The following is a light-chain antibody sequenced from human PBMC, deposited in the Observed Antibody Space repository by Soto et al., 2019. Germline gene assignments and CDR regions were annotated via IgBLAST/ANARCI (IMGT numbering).Light chain of an antibody. Sequence: QSALTQPASVSGSPGQSITISCTGTSSDVGSYNLVSWFQQHPGKAPKLFIYEVNRRPSGVSDRLSGSKSANTASLTISGLQAKDAADYYCFSYAGAGTFVFGTGTKVTVL. V-gene: IGLV2-23*02. J-gene: IGLJ1*01. CDR1: SSDVGSYNL. CDR2: EVN. CDR3: FSYAGAGTFV.